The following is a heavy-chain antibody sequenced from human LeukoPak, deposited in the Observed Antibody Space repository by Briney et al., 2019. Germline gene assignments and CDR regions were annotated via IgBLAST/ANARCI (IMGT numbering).Heavy chain of an antibody. J-gene: IGHJ4*02. V-gene: IGHV4-59*08. CDR2: IYYSGST. D-gene: IGHD3-22*01. CDR3: ARHGAYYYDSSGYFDY. Sequence: PSETLSLTCTVSGGSISSYYWSWIRQPPGKGLEWIGYIYYSGSTNYNPSLKSRVTISVDTFKNQFSLKLSSVTAADTAVYYCARHGAYYYDSSGYFDYWGQGTLVTVSS. CDR1: GGSISSYY.